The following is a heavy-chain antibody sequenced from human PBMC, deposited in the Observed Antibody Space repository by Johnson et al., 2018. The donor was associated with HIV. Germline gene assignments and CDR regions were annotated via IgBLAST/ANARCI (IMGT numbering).Heavy chain of an antibody. CDR2: INWNGGKT. CDR1: GFTFDDHV. Sequence: VQLVESGGGVVRPGGSLRLSCEASGFTFDDHVMSWVRQAPGKGLEWVSGINWNGGKTGYADSVKGRFTISRDNAKKSLYLQMNRLRVEDTALYYCARVSRLGDIVVLSDAFDTWGQGTMVTVSS. CDR3: ARVSRLGDIVVLSDAFDT. D-gene: IGHD2-2*01. V-gene: IGHV3-20*04. J-gene: IGHJ3*02.